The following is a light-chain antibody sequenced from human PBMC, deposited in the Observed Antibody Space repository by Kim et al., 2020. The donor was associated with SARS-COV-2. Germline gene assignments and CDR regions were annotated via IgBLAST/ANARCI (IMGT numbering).Light chain of an antibody. V-gene: IGLV2-11*01. J-gene: IGLJ1*01. CDR1: SSDVGGYYY. CDR2: DVS. Sequence: QSALTQPRSVSGSPGQSVTISCTGTSSDVGGYYYVSWYQHHPGKAPKVMIYDVSERPSGVPDRFSGSKSGNTASLTISGLQAEDEADYYCCSFAGSYTYVFGTGTKVTVL. CDR3: CSFAGSYTYV.